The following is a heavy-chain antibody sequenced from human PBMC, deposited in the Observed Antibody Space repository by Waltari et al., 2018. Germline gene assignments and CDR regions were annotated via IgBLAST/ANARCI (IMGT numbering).Heavy chain of an antibody. D-gene: IGHD1-26*01. J-gene: IGHJ4*02. CDR3: ARGVGPQATNLDY. CDR1: GDIFFKYA. V-gene: IGHV1-69*04. CDR2: VIPFRDIP. Sequence: QVQLVQSGAEVKQPGSSVKVSCKASGDIFFKYAVSWLRQATGQGLEWMGRVIPFRDIPNYSRKFHDRVTIPGHKSTPTIDMELSSLTSDETGVYYCARGVGPQATNLDYRGQGTLVPGSS.